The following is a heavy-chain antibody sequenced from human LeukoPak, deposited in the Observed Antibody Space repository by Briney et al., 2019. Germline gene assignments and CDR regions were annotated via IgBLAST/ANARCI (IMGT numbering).Heavy chain of an antibody. CDR1: GYTFTSYG. CDR2: ISAHSGNT. J-gene: IGHJ4*02. D-gene: IGHD6-13*01. V-gene: IGHV1-18*01. CDR3: ARDEYSSSWYYFDY. Sequence: ASVTVSCKASGYTFTSYGISWVRQAPGQGLEWMGWISAHSGNTNYAQKFQGRVTMPTDTSTSTAYMELRSLRSDDTAVYYCARDEYSSSWYYFDYWGQGTLVTVSS.